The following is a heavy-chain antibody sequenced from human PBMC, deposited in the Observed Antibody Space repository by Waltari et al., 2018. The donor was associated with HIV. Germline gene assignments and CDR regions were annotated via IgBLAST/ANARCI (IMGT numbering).Heavy chain of an antibody. J-gene: IGHJ2*01. Sequence: QLQLQESGPGLVKPSETLSLTCTVSGGSISNSTYFWGWIRQPPGKGLEWIGRIYYSGRSNYTPSLKSLVTISVDTSKNQFSLKLSFVTATDTAVYYCARHALRVGASYWYFDLWGRGTLVTVSS. V-gene: IGHV4-39*01. CDR1: GGSISNSTYF. D-gene: IGHD1-26*01. CDR2: IYYSGRS. CDR3: ARHALRVGASYWYFDL.